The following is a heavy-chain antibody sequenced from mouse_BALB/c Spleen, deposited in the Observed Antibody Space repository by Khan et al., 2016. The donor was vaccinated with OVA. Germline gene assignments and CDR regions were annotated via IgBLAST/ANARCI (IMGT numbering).Heavy chain of an antibody. Sequence: QVQLKESGPGLVAPSQSLSITCTVSGFSLTSYSVHWVRQPPGKGLEWLGVIWADGGTNYNSALMSRLSITKDNFKSQVFLKMNSLQSDDTAIYYCARRDDGYPEGYFDVWGAGTTVTVSS. D-gene: IGHD2-3*01. CDR3: ARRDDGYPEGYFDV. CDR2: IWADGGT. V-gene: IGHV2-9*02. CDR1: GFSLTSYS. J-gene: IGHJ1*01.